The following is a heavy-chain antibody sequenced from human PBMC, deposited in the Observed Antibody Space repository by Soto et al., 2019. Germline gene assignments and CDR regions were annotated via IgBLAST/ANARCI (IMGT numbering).Heavy chain of an antibody. CDR1: GYSFTSYW. D-gene: IGHD2-2*01. CDR2: IYPGDSDT. CDR3: ARRRMSDCSSTSCIVVGAFDI. Sequence: GESLKISCKGSGYSFTSYWIGWVRQMPGKGLEWMGIIYPGDSDTRYSPSFQGQVTISADKSISTAYLQWSSLKASDTAMYYCARRRMSDCSSTSCIVVGAFDIWGQGTMVTVSS. V-gene: IGHV5-51*01. J-gene: IGHJ3*02.